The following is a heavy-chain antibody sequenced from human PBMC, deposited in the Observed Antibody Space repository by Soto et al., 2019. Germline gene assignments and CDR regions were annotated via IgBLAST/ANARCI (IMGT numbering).Heavy chain of an antibody. J-gene: IGHJ3*02. V-gene: IGHV1-46*01. CDR3: ARAFDFWSGYLYAFDI. Sequence: GASVKVSCKVSGYTLTELSMHWVRQAPGQGLGWMGIINPSGGSTSYAQKFQGRVTMTRDTSTSTVYMELSSLRSEDTAVYYCARAFDFWSGYLYAFDIWGQGTMVTVSS. CDR2: INPSGGST. D-gene: IGHD3-3*01. CDR1: GYTLTELS.